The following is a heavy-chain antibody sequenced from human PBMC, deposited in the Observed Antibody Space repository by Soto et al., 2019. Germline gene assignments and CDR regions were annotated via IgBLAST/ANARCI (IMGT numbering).Heavy chain of an antibody. CDR2: IYYSGST. Sequence: QVQLQESGPGLVKPSETLSLTCTVSGGSISSYYWSWIRQPPGKGLEWIGYIYYSGSTNYNPSLKSRVTISVDTSKNQFSLKLSSVTAADTAVYYCALREKATTSFDYWGQGTLVTVSS. CDR1: GGSISSYY. D-gene: IGHD1-1*01. J-gene: IGHJ4*02. V-gene: IGHV4-59*01. CDR3: ALREKATTSFDY.